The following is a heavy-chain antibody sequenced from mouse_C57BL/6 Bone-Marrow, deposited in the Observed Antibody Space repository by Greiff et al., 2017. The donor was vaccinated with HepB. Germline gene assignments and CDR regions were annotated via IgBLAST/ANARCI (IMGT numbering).Heavy chain of an antibody. CDR3: AKLGLRYGGY. Sequence: EVQPQQSGPVLVKPGASVKMSCKASGYTFTDYYMNWVKQSHGKSLEWIGVINPYNGGTSHNKKFKGKATLTVDKSPSTAYMELNSLTSEDSAVYYGAKLGLRYGGYWGQGTTLTVSS. V-gene: IGHV1-19*01. D-gene: IGHD1-1*01. J-gene: IGHJ2*01. CDR1: GYTFTDYY. CDR2: INPYNGGT.